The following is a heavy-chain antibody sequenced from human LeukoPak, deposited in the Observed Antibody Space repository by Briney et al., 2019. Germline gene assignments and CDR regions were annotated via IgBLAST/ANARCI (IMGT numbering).Heavy chain of an antibody. CDR2: INSDGSST. J-gene: IGHJ6*02. Sequence: PGGSLRLSCAASGFTFSSYAMSWVRQAPGKGLVWVSRINSDGSSTSYADSVKGRFTISRDNAKNTLYLQMNSLRAEDTAVYYCATPGAMNYYYYGMDVWGQGTTVTVSS. CDR1: GFTFSSYA. CDR3: ATPGAMNYYYYGMDV. V-gene: IGHV3-74*01. D-gene: IGHD3-10*01.